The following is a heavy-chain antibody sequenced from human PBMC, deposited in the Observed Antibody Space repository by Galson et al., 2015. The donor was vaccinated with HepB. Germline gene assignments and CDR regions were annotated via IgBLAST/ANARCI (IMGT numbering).Heavy chain of an antibody. CDR1: GFTFSSYS. J-gene: IGHJ3*02. CDR2: ISSSSYI. CDR3: ARERYSYGFSAFDI. V-gene: IGHV3-21*01. Sequence: SLRLSCAASGFTFSSYSMNWVRQAPGKGLEWVSSISSSSYIYYADSVKGRFTISRDNAKNSLYLQMNSLRAEDTAVYYCARERYSYGFSAFDIWGQGTMVTVPS. D-gene: IGHD5-18*01.